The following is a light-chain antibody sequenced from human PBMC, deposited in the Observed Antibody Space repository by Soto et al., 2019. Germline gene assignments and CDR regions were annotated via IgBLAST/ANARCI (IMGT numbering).Light chain of an antibody. V-gene: IGKV3-11*01. Sequence: EIVLTQSPATLSLSPGERATLSCRASQSVSSYLAWYQQKPGQAPRLLIYDASNRATGIPARFSGSGSATDFTLTISSLEPEDFAVYYCQQRSNWPPTFSQGTKLEIK. CDR1: QSVSSY. J-gene: IGKJ2*01. CDR2: DAS. CDR3: QQRSNWPPT.